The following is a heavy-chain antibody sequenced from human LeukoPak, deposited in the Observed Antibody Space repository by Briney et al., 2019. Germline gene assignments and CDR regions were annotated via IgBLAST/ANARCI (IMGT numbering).Heavy chain of an antibody. Sequence: SQTLSLTCTVSGGSISSGGYYWSWIRQHPGKGLEWIGYIYYSGSTYYNPSLKSRVTISVDTSKNQFSLKLSSVTAADTAVYYCARESIAALRGVFDIWGQGTMVTVSS. CDR3: ARESIAALRGVFDI. D-gene: IGHD6-6*01. CDR2: IYYSGST. J-gene: IGHJ3*02. V-gene: IGHV4-31*03. CDR1: GGSISSGGYY.